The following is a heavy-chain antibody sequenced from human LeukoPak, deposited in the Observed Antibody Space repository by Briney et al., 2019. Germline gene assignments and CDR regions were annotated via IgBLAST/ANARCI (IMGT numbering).Heavy chain of an antibody. CDR1: GGSISSGDYY. CDR2: IYYSGST. J-gene: IGHJ3*02. D-gene: IGHD3-3*01. Sequence: PSETLYLTCTVSGGSISSGDYYWSWIRQPPAKGVEWIGYIYYSGSTNYNPSLKSRVTISVDTSKNQFSLKLSSVTAADTAVYYCARDLWSGYTPYAFDIWGQGTMVTVSS. CDR3: ARDLWSGYTPYAFDI. V-gene: IGHV4-61*08.